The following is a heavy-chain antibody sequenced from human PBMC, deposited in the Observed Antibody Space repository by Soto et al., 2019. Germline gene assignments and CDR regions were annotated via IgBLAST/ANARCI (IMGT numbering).Heavy chain of an antibody. CDR1: GYTFTGYY. CDR2: INPNSGGT. J-gene: IGHJ4*02. V-gene: IGHV1-2*04. CDR3: ARRYCISTSCSLDY. Sequence: QVQLVQSGAEVKKPGASVKVSCKASGYTFTGYYMHWVRQAPGQGLEWMGWINPNSGGTNYAQKFQGWVTMTRDTSISTAYMQLSRLRSADTAVYYCARRYCISTSCSLDYWGQGTLVTVSS. D-gene: IGHD2-2*01.